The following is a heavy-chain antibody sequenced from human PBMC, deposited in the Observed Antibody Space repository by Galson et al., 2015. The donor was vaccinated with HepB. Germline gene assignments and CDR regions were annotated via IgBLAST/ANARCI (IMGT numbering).Heavy chain of an antibody. D-gene: IGHD6-13*01. V-gene: IGHV6-1*01. CDR3: ARDRQQQLVLNFYYYYMDV. CDR2: TYYRSKWYN. Sequence: CAISGDSVSSNSAAWSWVRQSPSRGLEWLGRTYYRSKWYNYYAVSVKSRITINPDTSKNQFPLHLNSVTPEDTAVYYCARDRQQQLVLNFYYYYMDVWGKGTTVTVSS. CDR1: GDSVSSNSAA. J-gene: IGHJ6*03.